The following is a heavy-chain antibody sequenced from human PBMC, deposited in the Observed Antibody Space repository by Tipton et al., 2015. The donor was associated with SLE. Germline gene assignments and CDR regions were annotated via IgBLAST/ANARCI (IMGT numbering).Heavy chain of an antibody. CDR3: ARVDSTVTTGLDY. Sequence: TLSLTCAVYGGSFSGYYWSWIRQPPGKGLEWIGEINHSGSTNYNPSLKSRVTISVNTSKNQFSLKLSSVTAADTAVYYCARVDSTVTTGLDYWGQGTLVTVSS. D-gene: IGHD4-17*01. CDR1: GGSFSGYY. CDR2: INHSGST. J-gene: IGHJ4*02. V-gene: IGHV4-34*01.